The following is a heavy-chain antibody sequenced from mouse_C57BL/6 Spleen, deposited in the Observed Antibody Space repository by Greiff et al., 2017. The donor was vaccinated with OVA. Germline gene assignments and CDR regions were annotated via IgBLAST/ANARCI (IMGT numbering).Heavy chain of an antibody. CDR3: TTGGNYVDFDY. CDR1: GFNIKDDY. Sequence: VQLKESGAELVRPGASVKLSCTASGFNIKDDYMHWVKQRPEQGLEWIGWIDPENGDTEYASKFQGKATITADTSSNTAYLQLSSLTSEDTAVYYCTTGGNYVDFDYWGQGTTLTVSS. D-gene: IGHD2-1*01. CDR2: IDPENGDT. V-gene: IGHV14-4*01. J-gene: IGHJ2*01.